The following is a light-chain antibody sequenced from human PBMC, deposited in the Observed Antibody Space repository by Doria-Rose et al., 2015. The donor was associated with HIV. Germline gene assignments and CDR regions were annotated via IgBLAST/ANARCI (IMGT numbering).Light chain of an antibody. CDR1: TSNIGGYA. Sequence: QSVLTQPPSASGTPGQRVTISCSGSTSNIGGYAVSWYQQLPGSAPKLLIHSNDQRPSGVPDRLSASKSGTSASLVISGLQSDDEADYYCAAWDGDLNSYVFGTETKVTVL. CDR2: SND. CDR3: AAWDGDLNSYV. V-gene: IGLV1-44*01. J-gene: IGLJ1*01.